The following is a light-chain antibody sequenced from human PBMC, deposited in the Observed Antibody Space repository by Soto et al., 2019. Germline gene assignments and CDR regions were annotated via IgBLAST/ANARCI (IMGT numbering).Light chain of an antibody. CDR2: GAS. J-gene: IGKJ5*01. CDR3: QQYDNWPIT. Sequence: EKVMTQSPATLSVSPGESATLSCRASQSVRSNLAWYQQKPGQAPRLLIYGASNRATDIPGRFDGSGSGTEFTLTISSLQSEDFAVYYCQQYDNWPITCGQGTRLEIK. V-gene: IGKV3-15*01. CDR1: QSVRSN.